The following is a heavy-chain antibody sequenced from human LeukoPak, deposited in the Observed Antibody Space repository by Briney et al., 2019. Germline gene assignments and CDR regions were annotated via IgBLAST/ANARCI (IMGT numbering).Heavy chain of an antibody. CDR2: INPNSGGT. CDR3: ARDLRQLLYTFDI. D-gene: IGHD2-15*01. V-gene: IGHV1-2*06. J-gene: IGHJ3*02. CDR1: GYTFTGYY. Sequence: GASVKVSCKASGYTFTGYYMHWVRQAPGQGPEWMGRINPNSGGTNYAQKFQGRVTMTRDTSISTAYMELSRLRSDDTAVYYCARDLRQLLYTFDICGQGTMGTVSS.